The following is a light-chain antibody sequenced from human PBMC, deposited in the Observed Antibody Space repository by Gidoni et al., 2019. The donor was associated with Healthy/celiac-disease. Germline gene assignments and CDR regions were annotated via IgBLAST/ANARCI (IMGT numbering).Light chain of an antibody. Sequence: QSVLTQPPSAFGTPGPRVTISCSGTSSNIGSNHVNWYQQLPGTAPKLLMYSKDKRPSGVPDRFSGSKSGTSASLAISGLQSEDEADYSCAAWDDSLNGYVFGTGTKVTVL. CDR3: AAWDDSLNGYV. V-gene: IGLV1-44*01. J-gene: IGLJ1*01. CDR1: SSNIGSNH. CDR2: SKD.